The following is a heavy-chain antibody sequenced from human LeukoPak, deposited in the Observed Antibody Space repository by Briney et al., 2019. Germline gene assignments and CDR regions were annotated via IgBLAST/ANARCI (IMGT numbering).Heavy chain of an antibody. D-gene: IGHD2-2*01. J-gene: IGHJ4*02. CDR2: ISNTYRDI. CDR1: GFTFDDYA. Sequence: GGSLRLSCAASGFTFDDYAMHWVRQAPGKGLEWVSCISNTYRDIYYADSVRGRFTVSRDNAKNSVYLQMNSLTAEDTAVYYCARDPTSDRFQYFDYWGQGALVTVSS. CDR3: ARDPTSDRFQYFDY. V-gene: IGHV3-21*06.